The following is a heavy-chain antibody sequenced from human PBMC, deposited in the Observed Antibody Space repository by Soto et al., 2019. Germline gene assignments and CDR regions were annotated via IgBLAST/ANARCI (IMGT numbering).Heavy chain of an antibody. CDR1: GGNVCRSSAA. Sequence: QTQSITCDISGGNVCRSSAAWNWSRHYPARGLEWLGRTYYRSKWNTDYAVSVNSRITISPDTSKNQFSLQLKSVTPEDTGVYYCARDYYESGGYFDCWVQGNLVTVSS. J-gene: IGHJ4*02. D-gene: IGHD3-22*01. CDR2: TYYRSKWNT. V-gene: IGHV6-1*01. CDR3: ARDYYESGGYFDC.